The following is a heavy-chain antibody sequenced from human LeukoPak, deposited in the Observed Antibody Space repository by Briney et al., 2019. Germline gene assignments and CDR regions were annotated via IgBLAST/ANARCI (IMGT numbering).Heavy chain of an antibody. CDR2: IYYSGST. CDR3: ARHKVAAAGANDY. V-gene: IGHV4-59*05. J-gene: IGHJ4*02. D-gene: IGHD6-13*01. CDR1: GGSISSYY. Sequence: NPSETLSLTCTVSGGSISSYYWSWIRQPPGKGLEWIGSIYYSGSTYYNPSLKSRVTISVDTSKNQFSLKLSSVTAADTAVYYCARHKVAAAGANDYWGQGTLVTVSS.